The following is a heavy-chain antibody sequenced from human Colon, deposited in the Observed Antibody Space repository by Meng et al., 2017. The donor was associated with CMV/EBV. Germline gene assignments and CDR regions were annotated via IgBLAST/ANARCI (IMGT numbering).Heavy chain of an antibody. D-gene: IGHD1-1*01. CDR3: ARGRPNWSGVLDY. Sequence: QVQLVQTGAGVKEPGASVLAACRSSGYTFTSYGINWVRQAPGQGLEWMGWISGSTGYTNRAQKFQGRVTMTTDTSTSTAYLALTSLTSNDTAVYYCARGRPNWSGVLDYWGQGTLVTVSS. CDR2: ISGSTGYT. J-gene: IGHJ4*02. CDR1: GYTFTSYG. V-gene: IGHV1-18*01.